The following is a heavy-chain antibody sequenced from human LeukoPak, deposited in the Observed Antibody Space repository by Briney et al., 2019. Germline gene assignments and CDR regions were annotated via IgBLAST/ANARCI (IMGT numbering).Heavy chain of an antibody. CDR2: ISSNGGST. D-gene: IGHD1-7*01. CDR3: ASSPPTGTTWYFDL. CDR1: GFTFSIYA. J-gene: IGHJ2*01. V-gene: IGHV3-64*01. Sequence: GGSLRLSCAASGFTFSIYAMHWVRQAPGKGLEYVSGISSNGGSTYYANSVKGRFTISRDNSKNTLYLQMGSLRAEDMAVYYCASSPPTGTTWYFDLWGRGTLVTVSS.